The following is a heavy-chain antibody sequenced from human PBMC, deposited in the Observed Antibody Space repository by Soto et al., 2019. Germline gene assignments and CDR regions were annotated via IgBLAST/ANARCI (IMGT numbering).Heavy chain of an antibody. Sequence: PGRTLRLSCAASGFTFTTYLTHWARQAPGKGLEWVTCISYDGRKRYYADSVKGRFTISRDNSKNTVYLQVNSLRAEDTAMYYCATTHYDIFTGFQAYFDYWGQGT. CDR2: ISYDGRKR. CDR3: ATTHYDIFTGFQAYFDY. J-gene: IGHJ4*02. D-gene: IGHD3-9*01. CDR1: GFTFTTYL. V-gene: IGHV3-30*04.